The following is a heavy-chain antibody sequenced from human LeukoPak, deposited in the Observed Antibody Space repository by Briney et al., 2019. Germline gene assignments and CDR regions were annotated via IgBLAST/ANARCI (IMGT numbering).Heavy chain of an antibody. Sequence: SQTLSLTCTVSGGSISSGGYYWSWIRQHPGKGLEWIGYIYYSGSTYYNPSLKSRVTISVDTSKNQFSLKLSSVTAADTAVYYCATTSYYYGSGVPLFDYWGQGTLVTVSS. J-gene: IGHJ4*02. CDR2: IYYSGST. V-gene: IGHV4-31*03. D-gene: IGHD3-10*01. CDR3: ATTSYYYGSGVPLFDY. CDR1: GGSISSGGYY.